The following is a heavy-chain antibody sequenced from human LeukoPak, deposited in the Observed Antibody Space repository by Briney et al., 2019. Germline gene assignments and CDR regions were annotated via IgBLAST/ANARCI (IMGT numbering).Heavy chain of an antibody. Sequence: GGSLRLSCAASGFTFSSYWMSWVRQAPGKGLEWVANIKQDGSEKYYVDSVKGRFTISRDNAKNSLCLQMNSLRAEDTAVYYCARDTCSGGSCYFDYWGQGTLVTVSS. CDR1: GFTFSSYW. CDR2: IKQDGSEK. J-gene: IGHJ4*02. D-gene: IGHD2-15*01. CDR3: ARDTCSGGSCYFDY. V-gene: IGHV3-7*01.